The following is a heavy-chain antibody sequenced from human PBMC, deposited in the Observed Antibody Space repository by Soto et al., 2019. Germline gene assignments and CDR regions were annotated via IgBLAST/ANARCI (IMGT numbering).Heavy chain of an antibody. J-gene: IGHJ3*02. CDR1: GFTVSSNY. D-gene: IGHD2-15*01. Sequence: GGSLRLSCAASGFTVSSNYMSWVRQAPGKGLEWVSVIYSGGSTYYADSVKGRFTISRHNSKNTLYLQMNSLRAEDTAVYYCARDLRIAADAFDIWGQGTMVTVSS. CDR2: IYSGGST. CDR3: ARDLRIAADAFDI. V-gene: IGHV3-53*04.